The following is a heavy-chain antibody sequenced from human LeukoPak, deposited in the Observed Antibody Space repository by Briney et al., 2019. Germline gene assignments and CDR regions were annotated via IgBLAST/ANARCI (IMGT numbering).Heavy chain of an antibody. CDR2: IYHSERT. CDR1: GYSINNGFY. D-gene: IGHD6-25*01. V-gene: IGHV4-38-2*02. J-gene: IGHJ5*02. CDR3: ARRRVSGSHHNWFDP. Sequence: MSSETLSLTCTVSGYSINNGFYWGWIRQPPGKGLEWIGGIYHSERTHYNPSLKGRVTISVDTSKNQFSLKLSSVTAADTAVYYCARRRVSGSHHNWFDPWGQGTLVTVSS.